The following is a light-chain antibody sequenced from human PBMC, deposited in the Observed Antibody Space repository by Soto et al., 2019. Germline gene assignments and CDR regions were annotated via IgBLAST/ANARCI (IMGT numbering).Light chain of an antibody. J-gene: IGLJ1*01. Sequence: QSALTQPPSASGSPGQSVTISCTGTRSDVGGYNYVSWYQQNPGKVPKLMIYEVNKRPSGVPDRFSDSKSGNTASLTVSGLEAEDEADYYCTSYAGGNNVFGTGTQLTVL. V-gene: IGLV2-8*01. CDR2: EVN. CDR1: RSDVGGYNY. CDR3: TSYAGGNNV.